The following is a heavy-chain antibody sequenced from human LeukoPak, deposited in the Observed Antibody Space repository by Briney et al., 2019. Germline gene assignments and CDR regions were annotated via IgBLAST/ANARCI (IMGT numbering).Heavy chain of an antibody. Sequence: ASVKVSCKASGYTFTSYDINWVRQATGQGLEWMGWMNPNSSNTGYAQKFQGRVTMTRNTSISTAYMELSSLRSEDTAVYYCARGDRNYYYYGMDVWGQGTTVTVSS. D-gene: IGHD5/OR15-5a*01. CDR3: ARGDRNYYYYGMDV. CDR1: GYTFTSYD. CDR2: MNPNSSNT. V-gene: IGHV1-8*01. J-gene: IGHJ6*02.